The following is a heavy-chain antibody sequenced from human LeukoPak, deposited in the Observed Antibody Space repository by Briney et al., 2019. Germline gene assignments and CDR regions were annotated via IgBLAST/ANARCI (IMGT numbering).Heavy chain of an antibody. J-gene: IGHJ3*02. CDR1: GTSISSYY. D-gene: IGHD5-18*01. Sequence: SETLSLTCTVSGTSISSYYWSWLRQPPGKRPEWIGYVTYTGSKYNPSLKSRVTISTDRSKKEVSLRLSSVTAADTAMYFCARHVDTALIGAFHIWGQGTMVTVS. CDR3: ARHVDTALIGAFHI. V-gene: IGHV4-59*08. CDR2: VTYTGS.